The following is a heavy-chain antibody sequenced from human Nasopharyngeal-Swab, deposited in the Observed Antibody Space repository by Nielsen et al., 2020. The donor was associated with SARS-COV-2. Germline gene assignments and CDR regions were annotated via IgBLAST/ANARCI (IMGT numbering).Heavy chain of an antibody. CDR1: GYTFTSYY. Sequence: ASVKVSCKASGYTFTSYYMHWVRQAPGQGLEWMGIINPSGGSTSYPQKFQGRVTMTRDTSTSTVYMELSSLRSEDTAVYYCARETGGDGYNGGLGYWGQGTLVTVSS. D-gene: IGHD5-24*01. CDR2: INPSGGST. J-gene: IGHJ4*02. CDR3: ARETGGDGYNGGLGY. V-gene: IGHV1-46*01.